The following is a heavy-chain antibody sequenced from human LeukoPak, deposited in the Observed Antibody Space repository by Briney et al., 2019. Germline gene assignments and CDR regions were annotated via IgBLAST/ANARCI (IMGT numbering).Heavy chain of an antibody. V-gene: IGHV1-2*02. CDR1: GYTFTGYY. J-gene: IGHJ3*02. D-gene: IGHD1-1*01. CDR2: INPNSGDT. CDR3: ARDYRKRVTGTGPGFVN. Sequence: GASVKVSCKASGYTFTGYYMHWERQTPGQGLQWMGWINPNSGDTNYAQKFQGRVTMTRDTSITTAYMDLSRFRPDDTAVSYCARDYRKRVTGTGPGFVNWGQGTLVTVSS.